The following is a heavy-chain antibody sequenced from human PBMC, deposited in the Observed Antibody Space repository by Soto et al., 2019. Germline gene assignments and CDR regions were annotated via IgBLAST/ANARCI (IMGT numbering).Heavy chain of an antibody. Sequence: LSLTCAASGFTFSSYAMHWVRQAPGKGLEWVAVISYDGSNKYYADSVKGRFTISRDNSKNTLYLQMNSLRAEDTAVYYCARDRRGYSYGYPPIRYYYYGMDVWGQGTTVTVSS. J-gene: IGHJ6*02. D-gene: IGHD5-18*01. CDR2: ISYDGSNK. CDR1: GFTFSSYA. V-gene: IGHV3-30-3*01. CDR3: ARDRRGYSYGYPPIRYYYYGMDV.